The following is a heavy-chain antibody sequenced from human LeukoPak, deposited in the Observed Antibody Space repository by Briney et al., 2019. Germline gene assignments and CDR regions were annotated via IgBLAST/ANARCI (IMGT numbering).Heavy chain of an antibody. J-gene: IGHJ3*02. V-gene: IGHV3-7*01. CDR3: AREMTTVVLDAFDI. CDR2: INQDGSEK. CDR1: GFSFSNYW. D-gene: IGHD4-23*01. Sequence: PGGSLRLSCAAFGFSFSNYWMSWVRRAPGKGLEWVASINQDGSEKYYVDSVKGRFAISRDNAKNSLYLQMNSLRAEDTAVYYCAREMTTVVLDAFDIWGQGTMVTVSS.